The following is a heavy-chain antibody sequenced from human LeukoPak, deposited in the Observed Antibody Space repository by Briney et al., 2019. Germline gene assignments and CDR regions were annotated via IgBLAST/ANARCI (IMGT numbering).Heavy chain of an antibody. CDR2: IYYSGST. V-gene: IGHV4-59*01. CDR1: GGSINNYY. CDR3: ARGWGYFDY. D-gene: IGHD7-27*01. J-gene: IGHJ4*02. Sequence: SETPSLTCTVSGGSINNYYWSWIRQPPGKGLEWIGYIYYSGSTNYNPSLKSRVTISVDTSKSQFSLKLSSVTAADTAVYYCARGWGYFDYWGQGTLVTVST.